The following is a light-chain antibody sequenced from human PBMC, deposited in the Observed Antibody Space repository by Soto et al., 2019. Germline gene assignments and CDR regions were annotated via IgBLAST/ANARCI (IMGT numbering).Light chain of an antibody. J-gene: IGKJ4*01. CDR1: QSISGN. CDR2: HTS. CDR3: QRYDNWPLT. V-gene: IGKV3-15*01. Sequence: EIVMTQSPATLSGSPGESATLSCRASQSISGNVAWYQQKPGLAPRLLIYHTSTRATGVPARFSGSGSGTEFSLTISSLQSEDSAVYFCQRYDNWPLTFGGGTKVDIK.